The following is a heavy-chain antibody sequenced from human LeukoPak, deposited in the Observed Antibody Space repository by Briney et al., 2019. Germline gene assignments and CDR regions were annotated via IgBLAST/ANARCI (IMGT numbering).Heavy chain of an antibody. D-gene: IGHD3-10*01. CDR1: GFIFSNYW. J-gene: IGHJ1*01. V-gene: IGHV3-7*03. Sequence: GSLRLSCATSGFIFSNYWMSWVRQAPGKGLEWVANIKQDGSETYYVDSVKGRFTISRDDAKNSLYLQMNSLRADDTAVYYCARVWYYYGSGSYPGYFQHWGQGTLVTVSS. CDR2: IKQDGSET. CDR3: ARVWYYYGSGSYPGYFQH.